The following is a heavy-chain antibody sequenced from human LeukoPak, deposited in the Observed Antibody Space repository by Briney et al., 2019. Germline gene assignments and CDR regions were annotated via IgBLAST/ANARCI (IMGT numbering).Heavy chain of an antibody. Sequence: SQTLSLTCTVSGGSISSGGYYWSWIRQHPGKGLEWIGRIYTSGSTNYNPSLKSRVTMSVDTSKNQFSLKLSSVTAADTAVYYCARDFSLYFDYWGQGTLVTVSS. J-gene: IGHJ4*02. CDR3: ARDFSLYFDY. CDR2: IYTSGST. V-gene: IGHV4-61*02. CDR1: GGSISSGGYY.